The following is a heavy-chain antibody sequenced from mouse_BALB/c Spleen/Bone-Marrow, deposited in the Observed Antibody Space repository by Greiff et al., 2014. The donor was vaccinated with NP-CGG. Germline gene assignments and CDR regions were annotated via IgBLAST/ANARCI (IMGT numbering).Heavy chain of an antibody. CDR3: ADYGYGYYFDY. V-gene: IGHV14-3*02. CDR1: GFNIKDTY. CDR2: IDPANGNT. J-gene: IGHJ2*01. Sequence: EVQLQESGAELVKPGASVKLSCTASGFNIKDTYMHWVKQRPEQGLEWIGWIDPANGNTKYDPTFQGKATITAGTSSNTAYLQLSSRMTDDIAADYCADYGYGYYFDYWGQGTTLTVSS. D-gene: IGHD2-2*01.